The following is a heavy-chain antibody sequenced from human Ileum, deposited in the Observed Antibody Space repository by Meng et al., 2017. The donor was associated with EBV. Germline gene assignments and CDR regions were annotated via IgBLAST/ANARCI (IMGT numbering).Heavy chain of an antibody. D-gene: IGHD3-10*01. J-gene: IGHJ4*02. CDR2: VYHDGAT. Sequence: QVRWQESGPGLVKPSGTRSLTCAVSGDSVSGSDWWSGVRQPPGKGLEWIGEVYHDGATNYHPSLKSRVTISLDKSKNEVNLHLNSLTAADTAVYFCARSSPIVRGLDYWGQGTLVTVSS. V-gene: IGHV4-4*02. CDR1: GDSVSGSDW. CDR3: ARSSPIVRGLDY.